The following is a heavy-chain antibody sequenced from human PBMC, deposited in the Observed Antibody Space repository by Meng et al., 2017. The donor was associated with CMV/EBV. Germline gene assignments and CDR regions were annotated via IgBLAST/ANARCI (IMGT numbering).Heavy chain of an antibody. J-gene: IGHJ6*02. CDR1: GGTFSSYA. CDR3: ARDAGCCSSTSCEHYYGMDV. V-gene: IGHV1-69*05. Sequence: SVKVSCKASGGTFSSYAISWVRQAPGQGLEWMGGIIPIFGTANYAQKFQGRVTITTDESTSTAYMELSSLRSEDTAVYYCARDAGCCSSTSCEHYYGMDVWGQGTTVTVSS. D-gene: IGHD2-2*01. CDR2: IIPIFGTA.